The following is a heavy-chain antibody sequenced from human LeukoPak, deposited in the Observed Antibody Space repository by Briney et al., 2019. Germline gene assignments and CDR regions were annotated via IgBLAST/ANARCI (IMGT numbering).Heavy chain of an antibody. J-gene: IGHJ3*02. CDR2: ISYDGSNK. Sequence: VGSLRLSCAAPGFTFSSYAMHWVRQAPGKGLEWVAVISYDGSNKYYADSVKGRFTISRDNSKNTLYLQMNSLRAEDTAVYYCARDQDGFDIWGQGTMVTVSS. CDR1: GFTFSSYA. V-gene: IGHV3-30*04. CDR3: ARDQDGFDI.